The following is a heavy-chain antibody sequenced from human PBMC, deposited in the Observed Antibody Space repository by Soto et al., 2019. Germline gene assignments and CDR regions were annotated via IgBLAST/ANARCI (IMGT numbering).Heavy chain of an antibody. CDR3: APLWGQD. CDR1: GGSISSSSYY. Sequence: QLQLQESGPGLVKPSETLSLSCTVSGGSISSSSYYWGWIRQPPGKGLEWIGRIYYSGSTYYNPSLKSRVTISVATSKHQFSLKLSSVTAADPAVYYCAPLWGQDWGQGTLVTVSS. CDR2: IYYSGST. D-gene: IGHD3-10*01. J-gene: IGHJ4*02. V-gene: IGHV4-39*01.